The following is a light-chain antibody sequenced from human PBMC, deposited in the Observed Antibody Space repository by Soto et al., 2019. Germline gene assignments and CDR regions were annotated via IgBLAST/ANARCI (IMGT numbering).Light chain of an antibody. J-gene: IGKJ1*01. CDR3: LKYNIDPPGT. Sequence: IRMTQSPSSLSASTGDRVTITCRASQGISSYLAWYQQKPGKAPKLLIYAASTLQSGVPSRFSGSGFGTDFTLTISSLQPEDVATYYCLKYNIDPPGTFGQGTKV. V-gene: IGKV1-8*01. CDR2: AAS. CDR1: QGISSY.